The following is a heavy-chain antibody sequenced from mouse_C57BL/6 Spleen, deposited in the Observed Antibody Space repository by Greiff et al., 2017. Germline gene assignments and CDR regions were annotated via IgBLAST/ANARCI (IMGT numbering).Heavy chain of an antibody. J-gene: IGHJ2*01. CDR3: ARGRNDGYYERGFDY. D-gene: IGHD2-3*01. CDR2: IYPRDGST. V-gene: IGHV1-78*01. CDR1: GYTFTDHT. Sequence: VQLQQSDAELVKPGASVKISCKVSGYTFTDHTIHWMKQRPEQGLEWIGYIYPRDGSTKYNEKFKGKATLTADKSSSTAYMQLNSLTSEDSAVYFCARGRNDGYYERGFDYWGQGTTLTVSS.